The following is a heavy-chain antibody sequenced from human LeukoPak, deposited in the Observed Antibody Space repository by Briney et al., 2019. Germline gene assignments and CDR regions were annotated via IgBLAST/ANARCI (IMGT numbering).Heavy chain of an antibody. V-gene: IGHV3-7*01. CDR1: GFTYLNYW. CDR3: ARPDSDENGRYYPHS. D-gene: IGHD3-22*01. Sequence: GGSLRLSCAASGFTYLNYWLSWVRQAPAKGLEWVANINQAGNDKSYVDSVKGRFTISRDNAKNSLYLQMNTLRVEDTAVYYCARPDSDENGRYYPHSWGQGTLVTVSS. J-gene: IGHJ4*02. CDR2: INQAGNDK.